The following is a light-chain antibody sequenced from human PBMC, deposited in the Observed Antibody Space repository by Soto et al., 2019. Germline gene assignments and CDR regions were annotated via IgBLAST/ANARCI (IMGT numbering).Light chain of an antibody. CDR3: GSYAGSNNRNV. V-gene: IGLV2-8*01. CDR1: SSDVGGYNF. J-gene: IGLJ1*01. CDR2: EVT. Sequence: QSALTQPPSASGSPGQSVTISCTGTSSDVGGYNFVSWYQQHPGKAPKLIIYEVTKRPSGVPDRFSGSKSGNTASLPVSGLQAEDEAHYYCGSYAGSNNRNVFGTGTKLTVL.